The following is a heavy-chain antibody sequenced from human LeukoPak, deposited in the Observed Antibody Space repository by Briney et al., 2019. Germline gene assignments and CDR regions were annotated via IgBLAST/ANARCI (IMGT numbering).Heavy chain of an antibody. CDR1: GHTFTNYY. V-gene: IGHV1-2*02. CDR3: ASYASGYNWLKV. Sequence: GASVKVSCKSSGHTFTNYYLHWVRQAPGQGLEWLGWIHPNTGATNYAQKFQGRVTVTRDTSISTTYVELSRLTSAGTAVYYCASYASGYNWLKVWGQGTLVTVSS. J-gene: IGHJ5*02. D-gene: IGHD2-2*01. CDR2: IHPNTGAT.